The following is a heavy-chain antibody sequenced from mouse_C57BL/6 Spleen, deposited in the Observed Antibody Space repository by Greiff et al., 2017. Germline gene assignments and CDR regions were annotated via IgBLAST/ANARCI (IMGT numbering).Heavy chain of an antibody. Sequence: DVHLVESGGDLVKPGGSLKLSCAASGFTFSSSGMSWVRQTPDKRLEWVATISSGGSYTYYPDSVKGRFTISRDNAKNTLYLQMSSLKSEDTAMYYCARHEGYDGYYYFDYWGQGTTLTVSS. J-gene: IGHJ2*01. CDR3: ARHEGYDGYYYFDY. CDR2: ISSGGSYT. V-gene: IGHV5-6*01. CDR1: GFTFSSSG. D-gene: IGHD2-3*01.